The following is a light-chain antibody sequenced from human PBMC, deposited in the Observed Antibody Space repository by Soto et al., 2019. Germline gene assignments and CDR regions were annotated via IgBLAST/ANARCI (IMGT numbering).Light chain of an antibody. CDR1: QSIDNSY. V-gene: IGKV3-20*01. Sequence: EIVLTHAPVALSLSQGERATLSFIASQSIDNSYLAWYQQKPGRAPRLLIYGEFARATGITDRFSGSGSGKDFTLTIRRLENEDFEVYYCKNYGTSQITGGKGKRREIK. CDR3: KNYGTSQIT. J-gene: IGKJ5*01. CDR2: GEF.